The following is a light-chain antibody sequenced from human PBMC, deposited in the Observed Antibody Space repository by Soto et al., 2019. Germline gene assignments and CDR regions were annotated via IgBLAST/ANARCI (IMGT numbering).Light chain of an antibody. Sequence: QSVLTQPASVSGSPGQSITISCTGTSSDVGAYNYVCWYQQYPGQAPKLMIYDVSTRPSGVSNRFSGSKSGNTASLTISGLQAEDEADYYCSSYTRSPSDVFGPGTKLTVL. CDR3: SSYTRSPSDV. CDR1: SSDVGAYNY. J-gene: IGLJ1*01. V-gene: IGLV2-14*03. CDR2: DVS.